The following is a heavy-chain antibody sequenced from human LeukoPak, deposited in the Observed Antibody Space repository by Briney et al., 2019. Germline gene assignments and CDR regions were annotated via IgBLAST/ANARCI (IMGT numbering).Heavy chain of an antibody. J-gene: IGHJ4*02. D-gene: IGHD3-16*01. CDR3: TRWRPGGTFDL. CDR2: IYSGGNT. Sequence: PGGSLRLSCATSGVTANTYSMSWGRHAPRERVERGSVIYSGGNTDYTNSVKGRFTISRDNCINTLYLQMHNLSAEDTAVYYCTRWRPGGTFDLWGQGTRITVSS. CDR1: GVTANTYS. V-gene: IGHV3-53*01.